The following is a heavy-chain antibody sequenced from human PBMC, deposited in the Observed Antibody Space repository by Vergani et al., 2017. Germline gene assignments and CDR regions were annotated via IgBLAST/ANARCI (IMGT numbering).Heavy chain of an antibody. CDR2: IIPIFGTA. CDR3: ARADRDIVVVPAGVYFDY. J-gene: IGHJ4*02. V-gene: IGHV1-69*01. CDR1: GGTFSSYA. D-gene: IGHD2-2*01. Sequence: QVQLVQSGAEVKKPGSSVKVSCKASGGTFSSYAISWVRQAPGQGLEWMGGIIPIFGTANYAQKFQGRVTITADESTSTAYMELSSLRSEDTAVYYCARADRDIVVVPAGVYFDYWGQGTLVTVSS.